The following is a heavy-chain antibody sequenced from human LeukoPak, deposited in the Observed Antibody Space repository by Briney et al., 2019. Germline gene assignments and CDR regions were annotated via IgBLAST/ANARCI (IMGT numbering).Heavy chain of an antibody. Sequence: PSQTLSLTCSVSGGPISSGGYYWSWIRQHPGKGLEWIGYIYYSGSTYYNPSLKSRVTISEDTSKNQFSLKLSSVTAADTAVYYCASHGSGSYYRYFDLWGRGTLVTVSS. J-gene: IGHJ2*01. D-gene: IGHD3-10*01. CDR3: ASHGSGSYYRYFDL. CDR1: GGPISSGGYY. V-gene: IGHV4-31*03. CDR2: IYYSGST.